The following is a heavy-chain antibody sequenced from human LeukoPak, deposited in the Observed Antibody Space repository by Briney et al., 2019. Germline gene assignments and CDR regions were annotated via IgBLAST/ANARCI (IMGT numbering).Heavy chain of an antibody. CDR1: GYNFVNYW. J-gene: IGHJ4*02. D-gene: IGHD5-24*01. V-gene: IGHV5-51*01. Sequence: GESLKISCRTSGYNFVNYWIHWVRQMPGKGREWMGIVFPRDSETRYNPSFKGQVAISADKSVSTACLQWSTLKASDSATYFCAMTRASRITGPDYWGQGTQVTVSP. CDR3: AMTRASRITGPDY. CDR2: VFPRDSET.